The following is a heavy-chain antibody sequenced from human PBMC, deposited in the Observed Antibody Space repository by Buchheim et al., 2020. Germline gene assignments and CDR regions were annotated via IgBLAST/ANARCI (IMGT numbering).Heavy chain of an antibody. CDR1: GFTFSSYG. J-gene: IGHJ5*02. Sequence: QVQLVESGGGVVQPGRSLRLSCAASGFTFSSYGMHWVRQAPGKGLEWVAVISYDGSNKYYADSVKGRFTISRDNSKNPLYLQMNSLRAEDTAVYYCAKLRGGWFDPWGQGTL. D-gene: IGHD3-16*01. CDR2: ISYDGSNK. V-gene: IGHV3-30*18. CDR3: AKLRGGWFDP.